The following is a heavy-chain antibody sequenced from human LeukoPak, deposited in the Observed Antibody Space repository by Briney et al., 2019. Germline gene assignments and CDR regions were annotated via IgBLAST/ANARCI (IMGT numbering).Heavy chain of an antibody. CDR2: ISGYDGNT. J-gene: IGHJ5*02. D-gene: IGHD2-8*01. V-gene: IGHV1-18*01. CDR3: ARESSNGWFDP. Sequence: WASVKVSCKASGYTFTSYGISWVRQAPGQGLEWMGWISGYDGNTNYPQRLQGRVTIATDTSTSTAYMELRNLRSDDTAVYYCARESSNGWFDPWGQGTLVTVSS. CDR1: GYTFTSYG.